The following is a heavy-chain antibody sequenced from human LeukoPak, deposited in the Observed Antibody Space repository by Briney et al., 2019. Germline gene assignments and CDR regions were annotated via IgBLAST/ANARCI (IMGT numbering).Heavy chain of an antibody. J-gene: IGHJ1*01. CDR1: GGTFSSYA. D-gene: IGHD2-2*01. CDR3: ARDNLNGPPAKEYFQH. Sequence: SVKVSCKASGGTFSSYAISWVRQAPGQGLEWMGGIIPIFGTANYAQKFQGRVTITADESTSTAYMELSSLRSEDTAVYYCARDNLNGPPAKEYFQHWGQGTLVTVSS. CDR2: IIPIFGTA. V-gene: IGHV1-69*13.